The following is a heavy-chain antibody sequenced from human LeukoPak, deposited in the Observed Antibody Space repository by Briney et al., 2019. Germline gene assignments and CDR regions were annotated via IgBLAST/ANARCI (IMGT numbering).Heavy chain of an antibody. CDR1: GFTFSSYW. CDR3: ARLRGYYDTSGPIFDY. Sequence: PGGSLRLSCAASGFTFSSYWMSWVRQAPGRGLEGVANIKQDGSEKSFVDAVKGRFSISRDNAKNSLYLQMNSLRAEDTAVYYCARLRGYYDTSGPIFDYWGQGTLVTVSS. V-gene: IGHV3-7*01. J-gene: IGHJ4*02. CDR2: IKQDGSEK. D-gene: IGHD3-22*01.